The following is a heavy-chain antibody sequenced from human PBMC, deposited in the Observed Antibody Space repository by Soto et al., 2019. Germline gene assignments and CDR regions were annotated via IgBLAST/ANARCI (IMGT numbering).Heavy chain of an antibody. CDR3: ASCWGVPAATRPGD. CDR1: GGSFSGYY. J-gene: IGHJ4*02. Sequence: SEALSLTCAVSGGSFSGYYWSWIRQPPGKGLEWIGEINHSGSTNYNPSLKSRVTISVDTSKNQFSLKLSSVTAADTAVYYCASCWGVPAATRPGDWGQGTLVTVRS. V-gene: IGHV4-34*01. CDR2: INHSGST. D-gene: IGHD2-2*01.